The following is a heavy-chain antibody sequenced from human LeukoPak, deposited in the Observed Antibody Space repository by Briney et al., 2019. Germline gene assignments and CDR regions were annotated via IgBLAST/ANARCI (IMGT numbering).Heavy chain of an antibody. CDR1: GYTLTELS. D-gene: IGHD4-17*01. CDR2: FDAEDGET. J-gene: IGHJ6*03. V-gene: IGHV1-24*01. CDR3: ATDRKVTTYLYYMDV. Sequence: ASVKVSCKVSGYTLTELSMHWVRQAPGKGLEWMGGFDAEDGETIYAQKFQGRVTMTEDTSTDTAYMELSSLRSEDTAVYYCATDRKVTTYLYYMDVWGKGTTVTVSS.